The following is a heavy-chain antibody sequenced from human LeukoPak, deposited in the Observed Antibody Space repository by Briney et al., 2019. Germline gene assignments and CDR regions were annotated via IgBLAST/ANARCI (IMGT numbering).Heavy chain of an antibody. J-gene: IGHJ4*02. CDR1: GFTFDDYA. Sequence: GRSLRLSCAASGFTFDDYAMHWVRQAPGKGLEWVAGISWNSGSIVYADSVKGRFTISRDNAKNSLYLQMNSLRADDTALYYCAKGYYYDSSGYSLEDFDYWGQGTLVTVSS. V-gene: IGHV3-9*01. CDR2: ISWNSGSI. D-gene: IGHD3-22*01. CDR3: AKGYYYDSSGYSLEDFDY.